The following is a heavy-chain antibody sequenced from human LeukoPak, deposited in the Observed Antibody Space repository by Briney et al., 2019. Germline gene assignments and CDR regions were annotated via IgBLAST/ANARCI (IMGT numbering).Heavy chain of an antibody. CDR1: GFTFSSYE. CDR3: ARDRGIGLDY. V-gene: IGHV3-66*01. Sequence: GGSLILSCAASGFTFSSYEMSWVRQAPGKGLEWVSVIYSGDLTYYADSVKGRFTLSRDDPKNTVYLQMDSLRAEDTAVYYCARDRGIGLDYWGQGTLVTVSS. J-gene: IGHJ4*02. CDR2: IYSGDLT.